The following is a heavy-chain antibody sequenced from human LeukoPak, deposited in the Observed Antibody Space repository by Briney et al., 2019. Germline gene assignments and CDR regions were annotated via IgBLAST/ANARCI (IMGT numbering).Heavy chain of an antibody. CDR3: ARALGTAMVTFTGSDYYYYMDV. J-gene: IGHJ6*03. Sequence: GASVKVSCKASGYTFTSYGISWVRQAPGQGLEWMGGIIPIFGTAHSAQKFQGRVTITADKSTSTAYMELSSLRSEDTAVYYCARALGTAMVTFTGSDYYYYMDVWGKGTTVTVSS. CDR2: IIPIFGTA. D-gene: IGHD5-18*01. CDR1: GYTFTSYG. V-gene: IGHV1-69*06.